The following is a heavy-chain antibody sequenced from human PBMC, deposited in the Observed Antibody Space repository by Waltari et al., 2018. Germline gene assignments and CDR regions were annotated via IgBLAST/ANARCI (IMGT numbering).Heavy chain of an antibody. CDR1: GFTFDDYA. D-gene: IGHD3-16*02. CDR2: ISANSGGI. J-gene: IGHJ3*01. CDR3: AKDSDGNYHDKRGLDSLDV. Sequence: ELQLVESGGGLVQPGRSLRLSCVASGFTFDDYAMHWVRQAPGKGLEWVSGISANSGGICYGDSVKGRFTISRDNAKNSLYLQMNTLRVEDMALYYCAKDSDGNYHDKRGLDSLDVWGQGTMVTVS. V-gene: IGHV3-9*03.